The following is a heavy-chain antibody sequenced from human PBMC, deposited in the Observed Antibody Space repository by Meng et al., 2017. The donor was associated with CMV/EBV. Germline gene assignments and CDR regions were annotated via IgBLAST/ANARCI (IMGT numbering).Heavy chain of an antibody. J-gene: IGHJ4*02. CDR1: GFTFSSYG. CDR2: IRYDGSNK. V-gene: IGHV3-30*02. CDR3: AKRKGGYSYGDFDY. Sequence: GGSLSLSCAASGFTFSSYGMHWVRQAPGKGLEWVAFIRYDGSNKYYADSVKGRFTISRDNSKNTLYLQMNSLRAEDTAVYYCAKRKGGYSYGDFDYWGQGTLVTVSS. D-gene: IGHD5-18*01.